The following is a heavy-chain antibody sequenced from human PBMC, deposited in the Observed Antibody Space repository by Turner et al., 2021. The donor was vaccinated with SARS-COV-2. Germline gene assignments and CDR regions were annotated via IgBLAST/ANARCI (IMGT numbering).Heavy chain of an antibody. CDR3: ARARGSTYYSAFDY. CDR1: GFTFSTYA. Sequence: QVQLVESGGGVVQPGGSLRLSCAASGFTFSTYAMHWVRQAAGKGLEWVAVISYDGSNKYYADSVKGRFTISRDNSKNTLYLQMNSLRAEDTAVYYCARARGSTYYSAFDYWGQETLVTVSS. CDR2: ISYDGSNK. J-gene: IGHJ4*02. V-gene: IGHV3-30-3*01. D-gene: IGHD3-3*01.